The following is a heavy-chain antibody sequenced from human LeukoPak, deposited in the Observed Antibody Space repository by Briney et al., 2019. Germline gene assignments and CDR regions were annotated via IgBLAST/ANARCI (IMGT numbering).Heavy chain of an antibody. CDR1: GFTFSNAW. CDR3: ARVGRSRPYDP. V-gene: IGHV3-48*01. D-gene: IGHD2-15*01. CDR2: ISSSSSTI. Sequence: HPGGSLRLSCAASGFTFSNAWMSWVRQAPGKGLEWVSYISSSSSTIYYADSVKGRFTISRDNAKNSLYLQMNSLRAEDTAVYYCARVGRSRPYDPWGQGTLVTVSS. J-gene: IGHJ5*02.